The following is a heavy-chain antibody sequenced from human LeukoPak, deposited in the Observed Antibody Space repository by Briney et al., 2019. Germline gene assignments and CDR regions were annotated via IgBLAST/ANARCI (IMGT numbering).Heavy chain of an antibody. CDR1: GFTFSSYA. Sequence: GGSLRLSCAASGFTFSSYAMSWVRQAPGKGLEWVSAISGSGSSTYYADSVKGRFTISRDNSKNTLYLQMNSLRAEDTAVYYCAKGLTAMLIFYFDYWGQGTLVTVSS. D-gene: IGHD5-18*01. CDR2: ISGSGSST. J-gene: IGHJ4*02. V-gene: IGHV3-23*01. CDR3: AKGLTAMLIFYFDY.